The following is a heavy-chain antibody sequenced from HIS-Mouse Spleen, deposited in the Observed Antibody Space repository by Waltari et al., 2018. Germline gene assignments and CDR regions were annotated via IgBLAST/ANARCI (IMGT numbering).Heavy chain of an antibody. Sequence: QVQLQQWGAGLLKPSETLSLTCAVYGGSFSGYYWSWIRQPPGKGLEWIGEINHSGSTNYNPSLKSRVTISVDTSKNQFSLKLSSVTAADTAVYYCARGDVLGYSSSWVYDAFDIWGQGTMVTVSS. CDR3: ARGDVLGYSSSWVYDAFDI. V-gene: IGHV4-34*01. CDR1: GGSFSGYY. D-gene: IGHD6-13*01. CDR2: INHSGST. J-gene: IGHJ3*02.